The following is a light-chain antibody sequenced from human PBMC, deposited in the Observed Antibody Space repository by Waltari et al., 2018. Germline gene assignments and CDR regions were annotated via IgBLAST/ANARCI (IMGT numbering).Light chain of an antibody. V-gene: IGKV1-39*01. CDR2: AAS. CDR3: QQSHTTPVYT. Sequence: DIQMTQSPSSLSASVGDRVTITCRADQKIRNKLNWYQQKPGKAPKILITAASTLQSGVPLRFSGSGSGTDFTLAISSLQPEDFATYFCQQSHTTPVYTFGQGTKLDMK. J-gene: IGKJ2*01. CDR1: QKIRNK.